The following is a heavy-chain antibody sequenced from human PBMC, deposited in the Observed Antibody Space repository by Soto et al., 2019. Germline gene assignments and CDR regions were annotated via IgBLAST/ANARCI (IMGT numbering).Heavy chain of an antibody. J-gene: IGHJ4*02. V-gene: IGHV4-59*01. CDR2: ISYSGAT. CDR1: GGSLSSYY. CDR3: ARGTPAREYAVEV. D-gene: IGHD3-10*01. Sequence: PXQTLCRPWTVSGGSLSSYYRSWSRQPPGKGLEWNGYISYSGATNYNPCLKSRPTISLDTSKNQFSLKQRSVTAADTAGYYCARGTPAREYAVEVRGQAILVIVSA.